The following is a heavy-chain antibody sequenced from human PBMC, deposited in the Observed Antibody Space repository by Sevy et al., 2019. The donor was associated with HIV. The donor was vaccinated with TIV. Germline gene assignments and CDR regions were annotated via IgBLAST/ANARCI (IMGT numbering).Heavy chain of an antibody. V-gene: IGHV3-7*01. CDR2: IKQDGSEK. D-gene: IGHD3-10*01. Sequence: GGSLRLSCAASGFTFSRNWMSLVRQAPGKGLEWVANIKQDGSEKHYLDSVKGRFTISRDNAKNSLYLQMNSLRAEDTAVYYCARDIGSQSRSDDYWGQGTLVTVSS. J-gene: IGHJ4*02. CDR1: GFTFSRNW. CDR3: ARDIGSQSRSDDY.